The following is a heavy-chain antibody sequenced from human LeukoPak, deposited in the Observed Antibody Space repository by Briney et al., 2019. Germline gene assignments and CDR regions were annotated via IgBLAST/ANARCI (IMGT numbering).Heavy chain of an antibody. V-gene: IGHV3-30*02. CDR2: IRYDGTNK. CDR1: GFTFNNYG. D-gene: IGHD2-15*01. CDR3: ARDKAD. Sequence: PGGSLRLSCAASGFTFNNYGMHWVRQTPGKGLEWVAFIRYDGTNKYYADSVKGRFTISRDNAKNSLYLQMNSLRAEDTAVYYCARDKADWGQGTLVTVSS. J-gene: IGHJ4*02.